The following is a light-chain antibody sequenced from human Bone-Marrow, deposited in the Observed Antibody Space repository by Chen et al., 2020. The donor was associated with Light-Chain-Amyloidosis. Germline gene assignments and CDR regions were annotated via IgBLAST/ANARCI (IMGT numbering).Light chain of an antibody. CDR2: DDS. CDR1: SSDVGSYNL. Sequence: QSALTQPASVSGSPGQSITISCTGTSSDVGSYNLVSWYQQHPGKVPNLMIYDDSKRPSGVSDRFSGSKSGNTASLTMSGLQAEDRADYYCSSYAGGTTFVVFGGGTKLTVL. V-gene: IGLV2-23*02. CDR3: SSYAGGTTFVV. J-gene: IGLJ2*01.